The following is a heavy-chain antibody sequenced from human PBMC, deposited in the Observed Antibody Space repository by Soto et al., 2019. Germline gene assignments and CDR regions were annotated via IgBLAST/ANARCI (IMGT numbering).Heavy chain of an antibody. CDR1: GFTFSSYG. CDR2: ISYDGSNK. Sequence: GGSLRLSCAASGFTFSSYGMHWVRQAPGKGLEWVAVISYDGSNKYYADSVKGRFTISRDNSKNTLYLQMNSLRAEDTAVYYCAKDLAGDGYFDYWGQGTMVTVYS. J-gene: IGHJ4*02. D-gene: IGHD1-26*01. V-gene: IGHV3-30*18. CDR3: AKDLAGDGYFDY.